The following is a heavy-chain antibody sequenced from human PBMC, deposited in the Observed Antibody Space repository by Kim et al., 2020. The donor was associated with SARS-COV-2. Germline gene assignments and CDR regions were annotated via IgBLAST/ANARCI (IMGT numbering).Heavy chain of an antibody. CDR1: GFTFSSYS. CDR2: ISSSSNYI. Sequence: GGSLRLSCAASGFTFSSYSMNWVRQAPGKGLEWVSSISSSSNYIYYADSVKGRFTISRDNAKNSLYLQMNSLRAEDTAVYYCARKADFWSGYWYSSAFDIWGQGTMVTVSS. CDR3: ARKADFWSGYWYSSAFDI. V-gene: IGHV3-21*01. D-gene: IGHD3-3*01. J-gene: IGHJ3*02.